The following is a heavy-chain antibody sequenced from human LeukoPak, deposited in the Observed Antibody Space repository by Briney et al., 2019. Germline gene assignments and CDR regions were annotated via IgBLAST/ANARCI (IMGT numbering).Heavy chain of an antibody. J-gene: IGHJ4*02. D-gene: IGHD3-3*01. CDR2: INHSGST. CDR1: GGSFSGYY. V-gene: IGHV4-34*01. Sequence: PSETLSLTCAVYGGSFSGYYWSWIRQPPGTGLEWIGEINHSGSTNYNPSLKSRVTISVDTSKNQFSLKLSSVTAADTAVYYCAGRGSSIFGVARLDYWGQGTLVTVFS. CDR3: AGRGSSIFGVARLDY.